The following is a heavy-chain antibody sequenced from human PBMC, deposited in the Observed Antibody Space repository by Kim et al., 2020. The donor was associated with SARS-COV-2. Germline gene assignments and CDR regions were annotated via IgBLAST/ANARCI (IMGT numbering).Heavy chain of an antibody. V-gene: IGHV3-74*01. CDR2: ISKDGRIT. D-gene: IGHD2-21*02. CDR3: ARPSGTALPGSFDI. Sequence: GGSLRLSCAASGFTFNNYWMHWVRQAPGKGLVWVSRISKDGRITTYADSVKGRFTISRDNAKNTLHLQMNSLRAEDTAVYYCARPSGTALPGSFDIWGPGTMVTVSS. CDR1: GFTFNNYW. J-gene: IGHJ3*02.